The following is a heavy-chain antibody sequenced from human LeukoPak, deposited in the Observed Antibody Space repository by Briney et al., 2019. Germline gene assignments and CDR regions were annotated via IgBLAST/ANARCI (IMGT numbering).Heavy chain of an antibody. CDR2: IKQDGSEK. V-gene: IGHV3-7*01. Sequence: GWALRLSCAASGFTFSSYWMSWVRQAPGKGLEWVANIKQDGSEKYYVDSVKGRFTISRDNAKNKLHLQMNSLRAEDTAVYYCARGRFFYGWGIDVWGQGTTVIVSS. J-gene: IGHJ6*02. D-gene: IGHD2/OR15-2a*01. CDR1: GFTFSSYW. CDR3: ARGRFFYGWGIDV.